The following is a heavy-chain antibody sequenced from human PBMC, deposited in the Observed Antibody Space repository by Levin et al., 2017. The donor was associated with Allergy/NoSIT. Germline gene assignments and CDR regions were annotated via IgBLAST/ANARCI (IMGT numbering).Heavy chain of an antibody. J-gene: IGHJ6*02. CDR2: INHSGST. CDR3: ARVITIFGVVIASYYYYGMDV. CDR1: GGSFSGYY. D-gene: IGHD3-3*01. Sequence: KPSETLSLTCAVYGGSFSGYYWSWIRQPPGKGLEWIGEINHSGSTNYNPSLKSRVTISVDTSKNQFSLKLSSVTAADTAVYYCARVITIFGVVIASYYYYGMDVWGQGTTVTVSS. V-gene: IGHV4-34*01.